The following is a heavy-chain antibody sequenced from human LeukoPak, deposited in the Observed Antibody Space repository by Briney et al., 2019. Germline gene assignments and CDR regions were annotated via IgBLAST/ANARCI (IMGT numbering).Heavy chain of an antibody. CDR1: GVSVSNYY. J-gene: IGHJ3*02. CDR3: ARHTGDDAFDI. Sequence: SETLSLTCTVSGVSVSNYYWTWHRHPRQQGLEWIGDVYYSGSTKYNPSLGGRVTISLATSKNQFSLTLRPVTAADTALYSCARHTGDDAFDIWGQGTRVTVSA. CDR2: VYYSGST. D-gene: IGHD1-14*01. V-gene: IGHV4-59*08.